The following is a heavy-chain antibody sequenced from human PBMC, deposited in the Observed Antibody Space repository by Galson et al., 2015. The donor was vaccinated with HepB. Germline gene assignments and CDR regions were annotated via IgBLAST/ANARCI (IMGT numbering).Heavy chain of an antibody. J-gene: IGHJ4*02. CDR3: AKTTGTTRDY. Sequence: SLRLSCAASGFTFSSYGMHWVRQAPGKGLEWVAVISYDGSNKYYADSVKGRFTISRDNSKNTLYLQMNSLRAEDTAVYYCAKTTGTTRDYWGQGTLVTVSS. CDR2: ISYDGSNK. CDR1: GFTFSSYG. D-gene: IGHD1-7*01. V-gene: IGHV3-30*18.